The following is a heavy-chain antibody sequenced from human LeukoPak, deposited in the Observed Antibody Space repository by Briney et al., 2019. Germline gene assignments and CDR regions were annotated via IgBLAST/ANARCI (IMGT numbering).Heavy chain of an antibody. J-gene: IGHJ4*02. D-gene: IGHD4-11*01. V-gene: IGHV4-59*08. CDR1: GGFNTHYY. CDR3: ARHDYSYYFDY. CDR2: NYYSGST. Sequence: SETLSLTCSVSGGFNTHYYWSWIRQPPGKGLEWIGYNYYSGSTNYNPSLKSRVTISVDTSKNQFSLKLSSVTAADTAVYYCARHDYSYYFDYWGQGTLVTVSS.